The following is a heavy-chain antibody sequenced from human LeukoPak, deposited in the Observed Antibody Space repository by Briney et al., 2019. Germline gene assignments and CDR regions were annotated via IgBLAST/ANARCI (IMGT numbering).Heavy chain of an antibody. CDR1: GGSISSYF. Sequence: PSETLSLTCTVSGGSISSYFWSWIRQPPGKGLEWIGYIYYSGSTNYNPSLKSRVTISVDTSKNQFSLKLSSVTAADTAVYYCAGGLMMAVAGRGEFHYWGQGTLVTVSS. CDR2: IYYSGST. CDR3: AGGLMMAVAGRGEFHY. D-gene: IGHD6-13*01. V-gene: IGHV4-59*01. J-gene: IGHJ4*02.